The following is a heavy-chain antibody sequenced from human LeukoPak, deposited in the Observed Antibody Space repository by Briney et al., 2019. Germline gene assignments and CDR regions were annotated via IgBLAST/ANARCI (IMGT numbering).Heavy chain of an antibody. V-gene: IGHV4-34*01. J-gene: IGHJ4*02. Sequence: KPSETLSLTCAVYGGSFSGYYWSWIRQPPGKGLEWIGEINHSGSTNYNPSLKSRVTISVDTSKNQISLKLSSVTAADTAVYYCARWILYSSGSYSDYWGQGTLVT. CDR1: GGSFSGYY. CDR3: ARWILYSSGSYSDY. CDR2: INHSGST. D-gene: IGHD3-10*01.